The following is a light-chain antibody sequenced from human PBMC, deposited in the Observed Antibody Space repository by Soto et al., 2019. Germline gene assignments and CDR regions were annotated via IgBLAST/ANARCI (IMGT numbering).Light chain of an antibody. Sequence: DIQLTQSPSFLSASVGDRVTVTCRASQGINNYLAWYQQKPGKAPKLLIHGASTLQSGVPSRVSGSGSGTEFTLTISSLQTEDSATYYCQQLDSDPFTFGPGTKVDIE. CDR2: GAS. J-gene: IGKJ3*01. CDR3: QQLDSDPFT. CDR1: QGINNY. V-gene: IGKV1-9*01.